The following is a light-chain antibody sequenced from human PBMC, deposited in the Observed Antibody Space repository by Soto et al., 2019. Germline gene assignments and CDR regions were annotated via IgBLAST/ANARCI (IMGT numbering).Light chain of an antibody. V-gene: IGKV1-5*03. Sequence: DIQMTQSPSTRSASVGDRVTITCRASQSINSWLAWYQQKPGKAPKLLIYKASSLESGVPSRFSGSGSGTDFTLTISSLQPDDFATYYCQQYKTYCTFGPGTKVDIK. J-gene: IGKJ3*01. CDR2: KAS. CDR1: QSINSW. CDR3: QQYKTYCT.